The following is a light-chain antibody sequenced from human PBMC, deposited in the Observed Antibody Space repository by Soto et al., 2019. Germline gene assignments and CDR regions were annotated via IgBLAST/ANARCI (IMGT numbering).Light chain of an antibody. Sequence: QSALTQPASVSGSPGQSITISCTGTSSDIGYYNYVSWYQQYPGKVPKLVVYDVSRRPSGVSNRFSGSKSGNTASLTISGLQAEDEADYYCSSSTTTTSLVVFGGETKLTVL. CDR2: DVS. CDR3: SSSTTTTSLVV. V-gene: IGLV2-14*01. J-gene: IGLJ3*02. CDR1: SSDIGYYNY.